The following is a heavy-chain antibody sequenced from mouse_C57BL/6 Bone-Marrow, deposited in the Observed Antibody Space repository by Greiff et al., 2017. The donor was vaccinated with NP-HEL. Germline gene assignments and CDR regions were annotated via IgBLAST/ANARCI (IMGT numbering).Heavy chain of an antibody. D-gene: IGHD2-4*01. CDR1: GFTFSDYS. CDR2: INYDGSST. J-gene: IGHJ4*01. CDR3: AREGGLRRRTYAMDY. Sequence: EVKLVESEGGLVQPGSYMKLSCTASGFTFSDYSMAWVRQVPEKGLEWVANINYDGSSTYYLDSLKSRFIISRDNAKNILYLQMSSLKSEDTATYYCAREGGLRRRTYAMDYWGQGTSVTVSS. V-gene: IGHV5-16*01.